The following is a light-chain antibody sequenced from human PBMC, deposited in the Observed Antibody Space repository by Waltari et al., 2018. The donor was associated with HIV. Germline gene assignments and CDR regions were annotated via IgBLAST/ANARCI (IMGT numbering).Light chain of an antibody. J-gene: IGLJ3*02. CDR2: DVS. CDR1: SSAVGGYNY. Sequence: QSALTQPASVSGSPGQSITISCTGTSSAVGGYNYVSWYQQHPGKAPKLMLYDVSNRPSGVSNRFSGSKSGNTASLTISGLQAEDEADYYCSSYTSSSTLEVFGGGTKLTVL. V-gene: IGLV2-14*03. CDR3: SSYTSSSTLEV.